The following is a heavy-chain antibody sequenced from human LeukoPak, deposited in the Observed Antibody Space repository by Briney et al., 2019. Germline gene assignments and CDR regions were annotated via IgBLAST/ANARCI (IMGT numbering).Heavy chain of an antibody. Sequence: GGSLRLSCTVSGFTVSSNSMSWVRQAPGKGLEWVAVISYDGSNKYYADSVKGRFTISRDNSKNTLYLQMNSLRAEDTAVYYCARGGSLQQPNFDYWGQGTLVTVSS. D-gene: IGHD6-13*01. CDR2: ISYDGSNK. V-gene: IGHV3-30*04. J-gene: IGHJ4*02. CDR1: GFTVSSNS. CDR3: ARGGSLQQPNFDY.